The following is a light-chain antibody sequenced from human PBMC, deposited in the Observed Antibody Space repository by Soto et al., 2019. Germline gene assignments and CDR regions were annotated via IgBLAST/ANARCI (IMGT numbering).Light chain of an antibody. Sequence: QSVLTQPPSVSGAPGQRVTISCTGSSSNIGAGYDVHWYQQLPGTAPKLLIYGNSNRPSGVTDRFSGSKSGTSASLAITGLQAEDEADYYCQSYDSSHYVFGTGTKVTVL. CDR3: QSYDSSHYV. CDR2: GNS. CDR1: SSNIGAGYD. V-gene: IGLV1-40*01. J-gene: IGLJ1*01.